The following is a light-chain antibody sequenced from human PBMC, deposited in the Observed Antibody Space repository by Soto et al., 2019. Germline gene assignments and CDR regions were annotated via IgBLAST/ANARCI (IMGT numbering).Light chain of an antibody. CDR3: SSYTRSSALL. J-gene: IGLJ1*01. V-gene: IGLV2-14*01. CDR2: EVS. CDR1: SSDVGGYNY. Sequence: QSVLTQPASVSGSPGQSITISCTGTSSDVGGYNYVSWYQQHPGKTPKLLIYEVSNRPSGVSNRFSGSKSGNTASLTISGLQAEDEAEYYCSSYTRSSALLFGTGTKVTVL.